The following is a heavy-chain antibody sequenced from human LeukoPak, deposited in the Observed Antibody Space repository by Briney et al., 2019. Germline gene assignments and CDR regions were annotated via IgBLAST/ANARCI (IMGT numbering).Heavy chain of an antibody. J-gene: IGHJ3*02. V-gene: IGHV3-21*01. D-gene: IGHD6-19*01. Sequence: GGSLRLSCAASGFTFSSYSMNWVRQAPGKGLEWVSSISSSSSYIYYADPVKGRFTISRDNAKNSLYLQMNSLRAEDTAVYYCARAPSSGRLDIWGQGTMVTVSS. CDR1: GFTFSSYS. CDR2: ISSSSSYI. CDR3: ARAPSSGRLDI.